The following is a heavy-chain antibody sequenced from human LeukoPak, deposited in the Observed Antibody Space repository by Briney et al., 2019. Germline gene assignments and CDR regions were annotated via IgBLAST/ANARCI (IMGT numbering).Heavy chain of an antibody. V-gene: IGHV4-61*02. CDR2: IYTRGST. CDR3: PTSPEGKGGDYWYFDL. Sequence: SETLSLTCTVSGGSISSGSYRLSWIRQPAGKGLEWIGRIYTRGSTNYNPSLKSRVTISVDTSKNQFSLKLSSVTAADTAVYYCPTSPEGKGGDYWYFDLWGRGTLVTVSS. CDR1: GGSISSGSYR. J-gene: IGHJ2*01. D-gene: IGHD2-21*01.